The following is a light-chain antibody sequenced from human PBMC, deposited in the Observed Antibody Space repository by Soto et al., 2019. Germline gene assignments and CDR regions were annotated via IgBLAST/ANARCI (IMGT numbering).Light chain of an antibody. CDR2: EVS. V-gene: IGLV2-14*01. CDR1: SSDVGGYNY. J-gene: IGLJ1*01. CDR3: SSYTSSSTYV. Sequence: QSALTQPASVSGSPGQSITISCTGTSSDVGGYNYVSWYQQHPGKAPKLMIYEVSNRPSGVSNRFSASKSGNTASLTISGLQAEDEADDYCSSYTSSSTYVVGTGTKLTVL.